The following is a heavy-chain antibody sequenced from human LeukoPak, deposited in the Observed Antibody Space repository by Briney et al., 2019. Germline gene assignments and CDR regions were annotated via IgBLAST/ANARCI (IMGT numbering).Heavy chain of an antibody. D-gene: IGHD2-21*02. CDR2: INPNSGGT. CDR3: ARVWRFSKRIVVVTDPLGY. J-gene: IGHJ4*02. V-gene: IGHV1-2*02. CDR1: GYTFTGYY. Sequence: GASVKVSCKASGYTFTGYYMHWVRQAPGQGLEWMGWINPNSGGTSYSQKFQGRVTMTRDTSISTAYMDLSKLRSDDTAVYYCARVWRFSKRIVVVTDPLGYWGQGTLVTVSS.